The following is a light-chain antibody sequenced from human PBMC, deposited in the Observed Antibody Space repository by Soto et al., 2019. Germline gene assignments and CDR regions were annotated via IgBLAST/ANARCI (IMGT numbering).Light chain of an antibody. CDR1: QGITNY. CDR2: GAS. Sequence: DVQMTQSPSSLSASVGDRVTLTCRASQGITNYLAWYQQKPGKVPKLLIYGASTLHSGVPSRLSGSGSGTDFTLTIVSLRPEDVTTYYCQKYNSAHSYSFGQGTEVEIK. CDR3: QKYNSAHSYS. V-gene: IGKV1-27*01. J-gene: IGKJ1*01.